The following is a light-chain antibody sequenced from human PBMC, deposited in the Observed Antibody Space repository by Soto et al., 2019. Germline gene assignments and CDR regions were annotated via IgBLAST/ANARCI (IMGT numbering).Light chain of an antibody. Sequence: EIVLTQSPATLSLSPGERATLSCRASQSVSSYLAWYQQKPGQAPRLLIYGASTRATGIPARFSGSGSGTDFTLTISRLEPEDFAVYYCQQYNNWPRTFGQGTKVDIK. CDR3: QQYNNWPRT. J-gene: IGKJ1*01. V-gene: IGKV3-11*01. CDR1: QSVSSY. CDR2: GAS.